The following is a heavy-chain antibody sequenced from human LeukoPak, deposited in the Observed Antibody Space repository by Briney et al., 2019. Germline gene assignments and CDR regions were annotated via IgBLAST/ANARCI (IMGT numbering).Heavy chain of an antibody. CDR1: GFTFDDYA. V-gene: IGHV3-9*01. CDR2: ISWNSGSI. CDR3: AKELRLGELSPLGY. J-gene: IGHJ4*02. Sequence: PGRSLRLSCAASGFTFDDYAMHWVRQAPGKGLEWVSGISWNSGSIGYADSVKGRFTISRDNAKNSLYLQMNSLRAEDTALYYCAKELRLGELSPLGYWGQGTLVTVSS. D-gene: IGHD3-16*02.